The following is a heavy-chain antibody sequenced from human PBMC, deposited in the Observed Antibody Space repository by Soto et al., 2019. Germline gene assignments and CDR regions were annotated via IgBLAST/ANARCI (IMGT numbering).Heavy chain of an antibody. CDR2: IYYTRST. CDR3: ATSLVTSRTRVDY. Sequence: QVQLQESGPGLVKPSQTLSLTCTVSGGSIYTGGFYWSWIRQLPGKGLEWLGYIYYTRSTQYTPSLKSRLTISTDTSDNPFSLRLTSVTAADTAVYYCATSLVTSRTRVDYWGQGTLVTVSS. J-gene: IGHJ4*02. D-gene: IGHD1-26*01. CDR1: GGSIYTGGFY. V-gene: IGHV4-31*03.